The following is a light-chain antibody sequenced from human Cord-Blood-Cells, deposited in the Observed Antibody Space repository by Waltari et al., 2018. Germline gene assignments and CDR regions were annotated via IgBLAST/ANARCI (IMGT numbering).Light chain of an antibody. J-gene: IGKJ4*01. Sequence: EIVLTQSPGTLSLSPGERATLSLRASQSVSSSYLAWYQQKTGQAPRLLIYGASSRATGIQDRFSGSGSGTDFTLTISRLEPEDFAVYYCQQYGSSPLTFGGGTKVEIK. CDR2: GAS. CDR3: QQYGSSPLT. CDR1: QSVSSSY. V-gene: IGKV3-20*01.